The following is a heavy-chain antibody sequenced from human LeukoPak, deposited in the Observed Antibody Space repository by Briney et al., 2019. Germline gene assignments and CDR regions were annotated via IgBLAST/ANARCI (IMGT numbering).Heavy chain of an antibody. Sequence: SQTLSLTCAISGDSVSSNSAAWNWIRQSPSRGLEWLGRTYYRSKRYNDYAESVRSRITINPDTSKNQFSLQLNSVTPEDTAVYYCARRVTTTGSGLDSWGQGTLVTVSS. CDR2: TYYRSKRYN. D-gene: IGHD1-1*01. J-gene: IGHJ4*02. CDR1: GDSVSSNSAA. V-gene: IGHV6-1*01. CDR3: ARRVTTTGSGLDS.